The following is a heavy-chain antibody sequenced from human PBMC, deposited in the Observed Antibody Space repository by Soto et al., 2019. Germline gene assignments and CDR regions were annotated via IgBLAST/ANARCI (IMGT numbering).Heavy chain of an antibody. CDR3: ARDGGFGSRGDYGMDV. CDR2: IYYSGAT. Sequence: QVQLQESGPGLVKPSETLSLNCSVSGGSMSSYYWSWIRQPPGKGLEWIGYIYYSGATNYNPSLKSRVTLSLYPSKNQFSLMRNSVTAADTAVYYCARDGGFGSRGDYGMDVWGQGTTVTVSS. V-gene: IGHV4-59*01. CDR1: GGSMSSYY. J-gene: IGHJ6*02. D-gene: IGHD3-10*01.